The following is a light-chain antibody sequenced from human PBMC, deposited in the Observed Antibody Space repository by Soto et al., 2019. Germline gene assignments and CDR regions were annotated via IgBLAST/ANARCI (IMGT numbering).Light chain of an antibody. CDR2: DAS. CDR1: QSISSW. Sequence: DVQMTQSPSTLAASVGEKVTNNCRASQSISSWLAWYQQKPGKAPKLLIYDASSLESGVPSRFSGSGSGTEFTLTISSLQPDDFATYYCQQYNSYSRTFGQGTKVDIK. V-gene: IGKV1-5*01. CDR3: QQYNSYSRT. J-gene: IGKJ1*01.